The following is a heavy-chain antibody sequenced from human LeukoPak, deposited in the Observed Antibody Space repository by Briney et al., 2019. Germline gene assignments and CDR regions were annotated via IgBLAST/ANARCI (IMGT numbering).Heavy chain of an antibody. Sequence: GGSLRLSCTVSGFTVRSNSMSWVRQAPGKGLAWVSFIYSDNTHYSDSVKGRFTISRDNSKNTLYLQLNSLRAEDTAVYYCARRAGAYSHPYDYWGQGILVTVSS. V-gene: IGHV3-53*01. CDR1: GFTVRSNS. D-gene: IGHD4/OR15-4a*01. CDR2: IYSDNT. J-gene: IGHJ4*02. CDR3: ARRAGAYSHPYDY.